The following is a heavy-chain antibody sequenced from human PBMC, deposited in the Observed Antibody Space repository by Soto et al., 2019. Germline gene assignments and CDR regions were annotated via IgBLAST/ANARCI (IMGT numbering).Heavy chain of an antibody. CDR1: GASMNNYY. Sequence: SETLSLTCSVSGASMNNYYGSWVRQPPGRGLEWIGYMYSSGSSNYNSSLKSRVTISVDTSKNQFSLKLSSVTAADTAAYYCVRSGHTFGGVMWGLGTLVTVSS. D-gene: IGHD3-16*01. CDR2: MYSSGSS. V-gene: IGHV4-59*01. CDR3: VRSGHTFGGVM. J-gene: IGHJ4*02.